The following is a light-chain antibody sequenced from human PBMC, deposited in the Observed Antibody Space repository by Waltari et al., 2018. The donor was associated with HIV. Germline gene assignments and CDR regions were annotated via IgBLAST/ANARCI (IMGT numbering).Light chain of an antibody. Sequence: SYELTQPPSVSVSPGQTASIPCSGDQLGDKFASWYQQKPGQSPVLVIHQNSKRPSGSPERFSGSNSGDTATLTISGTQAGDEADYYCQAWDSSSAVVFGGGTKLTVL. CDR1: QLGDKF. J-gene: IGLJ2*01. CDR3: QAWDSSSAVV. CDR2: QNS. V-gene: IGLV3-1*01.